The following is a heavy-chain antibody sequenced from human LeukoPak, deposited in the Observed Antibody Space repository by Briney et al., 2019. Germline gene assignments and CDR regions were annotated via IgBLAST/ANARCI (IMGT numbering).Heavy chain of an antibody. CDR1: GASIRNKF. Sequence: SETLSLTCDVSGASIRNKFWSWLRHPPGKALEWIGYISYTGTTNYNPSLQSRVTISVDTSKNQLSLKLTSMTAADTAVYYCARDTSGYYGRFEHWGQGTLVTVSS. V-gene: IGHV4-59*01. D-gene: IGHD3-3*01. CDR3: ARDTSGYYGRFEH. CDR2: ISYTGTT. J-gene: IGHJ4*02.